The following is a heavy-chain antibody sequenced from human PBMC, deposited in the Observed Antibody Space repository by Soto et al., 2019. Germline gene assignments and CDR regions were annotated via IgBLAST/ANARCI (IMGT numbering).Heavy chain of an antibody. J-gene: IGHJ5*01. CDR2: ISAYNGNR. CDR3: ARPQNDILTDSYTNFFDS. D-gene: IGHD3-9*01. Sequence: QVQLLQSGAEVKKPGAPVKVSCKASGYTFTHYGITWLRQAPGQGPEWMGWISAYNGNRDYAQNLQDRVTMTTDTSTSTAYMELRSLRSDDTAVYYCARPQNDILTDSYTNFFDSWGQGTLVTVSS. V-gene: IGHV1-18*01. CDR1: GYTFTHYG.